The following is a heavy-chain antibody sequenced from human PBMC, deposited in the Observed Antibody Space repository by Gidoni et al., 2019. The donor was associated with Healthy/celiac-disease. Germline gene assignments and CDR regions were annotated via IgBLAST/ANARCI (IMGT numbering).Heavy chain of an antibody. Sequence: QVQLQQWGAGLLKPSETLSLTCAVYGGSFSGYYWSWIRQPPGKGLEWIGEINHSGSTNYNPSLKSRVTISVDTSKTQFSLKLSSVTAADTAVYYCARVESSGYYGFFDYWGQGTLVTVSS. V-gene: IGHV4-34*01. J-gene: IGHJ4*02. D-gene: IGHD3-22*01. CDR2: INHSGST. CDR3: ARVESSGYYGFFDY. CDR1: GGSFSGYY.